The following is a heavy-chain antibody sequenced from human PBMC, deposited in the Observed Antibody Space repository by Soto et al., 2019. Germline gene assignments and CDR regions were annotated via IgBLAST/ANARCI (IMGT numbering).Heavy chain of an antibody. CDR2: ISAYNGNT. V-gene: IGHV1-18*01. Sequence: ASVKVSCKASGYTFTSYGISWVRQAPGQGLEWMGWISAYNGNTNYVQKFQGRVTMTTDTSTSTAYMELRSLRSDDTAVYYCARDRCSSTSCSINWFDPWGQGTLVTVSS. D-gene: IGHD2-2*01. CDR3: ARDRCSSTSCSINWFDP. CDR1: GYTFTSYG. J-gene: IGHJ5*02.